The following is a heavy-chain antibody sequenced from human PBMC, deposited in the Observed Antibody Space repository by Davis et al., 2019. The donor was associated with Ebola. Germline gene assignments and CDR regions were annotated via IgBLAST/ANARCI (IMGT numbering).Heavy chain of an antibody. CDR2: ISGGGRTI. J-gene: IGHJ4*02. Sequence: GESLKISCAASGFTFSDYYMSWIRQAPGKGLEWVSYISGGGRTIYYADSVKGRFTISRDNAKNSLYLQMNSLRAEDTAVYYCTISTVTTDYWGQGTLVTVSS. D-gene: IGHD4-17*01. CDR1: GFTFSDYY. CDR3: TISTVTTDY. V-gene: IGHV3-11*01.